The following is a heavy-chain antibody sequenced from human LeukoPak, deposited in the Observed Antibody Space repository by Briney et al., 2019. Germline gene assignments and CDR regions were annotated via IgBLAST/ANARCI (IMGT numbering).Heavy chain of an antibody. CDR1: EFTFSSYW. Sequence: GGSLRLSCAASEFTFSSYWMSWVRQAPVKGLEWVANINEDGSVKDYVDSVKGRYTISRDNARNSLYLQMNSLRAEDTAVYYCARGGAVRPDYWGQGTLVTVSS. V-gene: IGHV3-7*01. J-gene: IGHJ4*02. CDR3: ARGGAVRPDY. CDR2: INEDGSVK. D-gene: IGHD6-6*01.